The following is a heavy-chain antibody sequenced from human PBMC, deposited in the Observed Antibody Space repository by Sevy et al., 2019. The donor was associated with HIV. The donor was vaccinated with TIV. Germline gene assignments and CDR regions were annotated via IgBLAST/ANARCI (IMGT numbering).Heavy chain of an antibody. V-gene: IGHV4-61*01. D-gene: IGHD3-10*01. J-gene: IGHJ4*02. CDR3: ARVAILGMVREVYFDY. Sequence: SETLSLTCSVSGGTVSSGSYYWSWIRQPPGKGLEWIGYIYYSGSTNYNPSLKSRVTISVDTSKNQLSLWVSSVAAADTAIYYCARVAILGMVREVYFDYWGQGTLVTVSS. CDR2: IYYSGST. CDR1: GGTVSSGSYY.